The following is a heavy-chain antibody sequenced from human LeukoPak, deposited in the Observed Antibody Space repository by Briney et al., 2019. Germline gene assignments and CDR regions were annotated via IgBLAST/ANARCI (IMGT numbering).Heavy chain of an antibody. CDR3: ARDSRDSSGYVEYFDY. D-gene: IGHD3-22*01. CDR1: GFTFSSYS. J-gene: IGHJ4*02. V-gene: IGHV3-21*01. Sequence: GGSLRLSCAASGFTFSSYSMNWVRQAPGKGLEWVSSISSSSSYIYYADSVKGRFTISRDNAKNSLYLQMNGLRAEDTAVYYCARDSRDSSGYVEYFDYWGQGTLVTVSS. CDR2: ISSSSSYI.